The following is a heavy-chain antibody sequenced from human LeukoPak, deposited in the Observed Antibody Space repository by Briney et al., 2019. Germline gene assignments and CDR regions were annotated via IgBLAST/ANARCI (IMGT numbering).Heavy chain of an antibody. CDR2: ISSSGSTI. Sequence: QSGGSLRLSCAASGFTVSSYEMDCVRQAPGKGLEWVSYISSSGSTIYYADSVKGRFTISRDNAKNSLYLQMNSLRAEDTAVYYCARVDSSGWYLVWGQGTLVTVSS. D-gene: IGHD6-19*01. V-gene: IGHV3-48*03. CDR3: ARVDSSGWYLV. J-gene: IGHJ4*02. CDR1: GFTVSSYE.